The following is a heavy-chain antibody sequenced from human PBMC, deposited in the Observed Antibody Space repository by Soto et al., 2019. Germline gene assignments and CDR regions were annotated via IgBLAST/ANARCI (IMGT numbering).Heavy chain of an antibody. CDR1: GYTFTGYY. CDR3: ARVRYYYYGMDV. D-gene: IGHD1-1*01. Sequence: ASVKVSCKASGYTFTGYYMHWVRQAPGQGLGWMGWINPNSGGTNYAQKFQGWVTMTRDTSISTAYMELSRLRSDDTAVYYCARVRYYYYGMDVWGQGTTVTVSS. V-gene: IGHV1-2*04. CDR2: INPNSGGT. J-gene: IGHJ6*02.